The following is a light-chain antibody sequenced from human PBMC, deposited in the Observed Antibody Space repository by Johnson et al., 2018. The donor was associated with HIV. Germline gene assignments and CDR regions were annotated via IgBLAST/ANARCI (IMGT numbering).Light chain of an antibody. J-gene: IGLJ1*01. Sequence: QKVTISCSGSSSNIGNNYISWYQQVPGTAPKLLIYDNDKRPLGIPDRFSGSKSGTSATLGITGLQTGDEADYYCGTWDNSLVPVYVFGT. CDR3: GTWDNSLVPVYV. CDR2: DND. V-gene: IGLV1-51*01. CDR1: SSNIGNNY.